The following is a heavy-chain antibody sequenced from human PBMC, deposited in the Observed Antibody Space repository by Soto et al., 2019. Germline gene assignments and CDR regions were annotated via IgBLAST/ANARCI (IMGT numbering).Heavy chain of an antibody. CDR2: IYSGGST. CDR3: ARDPDADMWGDY. V-gene: IGHV3-66*01. Sequence: GGSLRLSCAASGFTVSSNYMSWVRQAPGKGLEWVSVIYSGGSTYYADSVKGRFTISRDNSKNTLYLQMNSLRAEDTAVYYCARDPDADMWGDYWGQGTLVTVSS. D-gene: IGHD1-26*01. J-gene: IGHJ4*02. CDR1: GFTVSSNY.